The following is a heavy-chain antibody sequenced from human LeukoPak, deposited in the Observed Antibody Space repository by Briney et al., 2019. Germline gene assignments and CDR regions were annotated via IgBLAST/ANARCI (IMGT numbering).Heavy chain of an antibody. V-gene: IGHV1-46*01. J-gene: IGHJ4*02. CDR3: GRDQGRAAAYFWGSYFDY. D-gene: IGHD3-16*01. Sequence: ASVKVSCKASGYTFTSSYIHWVRRAPGQGLEWMGIINANTGNAAYAQRFKGRISMTRDTSTSTVYMELSSLTSEDTAVYYCGRDQGRAAAYFWGSYFDYWGQGTLVTVSS. CDR2: INANTGNA. CDR1: GYTFTSSY.